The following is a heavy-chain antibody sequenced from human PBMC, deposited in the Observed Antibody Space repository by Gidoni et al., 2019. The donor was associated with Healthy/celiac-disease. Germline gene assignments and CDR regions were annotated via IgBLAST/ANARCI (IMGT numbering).Heavy chain of an antibody. D-gene: IGHD2-2*01. CDR3: ARADCSSTSCSGYYYYYGMDV. V-gene: IGHV1-8*01. Sequence: QVQLVQSGAEVKKPGASVKVSCKASGYTFTSYDINWVRQATGQGLEWMGWMNPNSGNTGYAQKFQGRVTMTRNTSISTAYMELSSLRSEDTAVYYCARADCSSTSCSGYYYYYGMDVWGQGTTVTVSS. J-gene: IGHJ6*02. CDR2: MNPNSGNT. CDR1: GYTFTSYD.